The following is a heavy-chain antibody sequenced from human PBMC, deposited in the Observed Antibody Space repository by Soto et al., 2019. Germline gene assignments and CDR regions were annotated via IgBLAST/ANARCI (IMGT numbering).Heavy chain of an antibody. CDR1: SGSISSSNW. V-gene: IGHV4-4*02. CDR3: ARDTGAVAGLDY. J-gene: IGHJ4*02. D-gene: IGHD6-19*01. Sequence: QLQLQESGPGLVKPSGTLSLTGAVSSGSISSSNWWSWVRQSPGKGLEWIGEIYHSGSTNYNPSLKSRVTMSVDKSKNQFSLKLSSVTAADTAVYYCARDTGAVAGLDYWGQGTLVTVSS. CDR2: IYHSGST.